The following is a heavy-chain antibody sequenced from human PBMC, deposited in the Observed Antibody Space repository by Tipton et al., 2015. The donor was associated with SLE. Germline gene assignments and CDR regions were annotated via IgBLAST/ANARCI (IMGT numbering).Heavy chain of an antibody. D-gene: IGHD2-21*02. Sequence: TLSLTCAVSGFSISSGYYWGWIRQPPGKGLEWIGSIYYSGSTYYNPSLKSRVTISVDTSKNRFSLKLSSVTAADTATYCCARQLGWGDPFAFDYWDQGTLVTVSS. CDR2: IYYSGST. J-gene: IGHJ4*02. CDR1: GFSISSGYY. V-gene: IGHV4-38-2*01. CDR3: ARQLGWGDPFAFDY.